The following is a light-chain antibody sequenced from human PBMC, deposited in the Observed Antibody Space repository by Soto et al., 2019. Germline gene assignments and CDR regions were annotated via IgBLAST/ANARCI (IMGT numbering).Light chain of an antibody. J-gene: IGLJ1*01. CDR3: SSYTSSSIPYV. CDR2: DVS. CDR1: SSGVGGYNY. V-gene: IGLV2-14*01. Sequence: QSVLTQPASVSGSRGQSITISCTGTSSGVGGYNYVSWYQQHPGKAPKLMIYDVSNRPSGVSNRFSGSKSGNTASLTISGLQAEDEADYYCSSYTSSSIPYVFGTGTKVT.